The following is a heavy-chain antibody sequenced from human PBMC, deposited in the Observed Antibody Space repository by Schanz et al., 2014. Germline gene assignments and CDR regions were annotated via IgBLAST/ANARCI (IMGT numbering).Heavy chain of an antibody. CDR3: AKGVGGGLLLGSTFDN. D-gene: IGHD3-16*01. CDR2: LSASGGHT. Sequence: VHLVESGGGVVQPGRSLRLSCAASGFTFSRYGMHWVRQAPGKGLEWVSGLSASGGHTYYADSVKGRFTISRDNSKNTVYLEMNNVRVDDAAVYYCAKGVGGGLLLGSTFDNWGQGTMVTVTS. CDR1: GFTFSRYG. V-gene: IGHV3-23*04. J-gene: IGHJ3*02.